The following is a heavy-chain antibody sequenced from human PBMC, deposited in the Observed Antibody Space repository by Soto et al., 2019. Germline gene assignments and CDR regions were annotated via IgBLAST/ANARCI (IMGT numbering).Heavy chain of an antibody. CDR1: GFTFDDYT. J-gene: IGHJ6*02. V-gene: IGHV3-43*01. CDR2: ISWDGGST. Sequence: GGSLRLSCAASGFTFDDYTMHWVRQAPGKGLEWVSLISWDGGSTYYADSVKGRFTISRDNSKNSLYLQMNSLRTEDTALYYCARNPESLRFFEWPRDYYYGMDVWGQGTTVTVSS. D-gene: IGHD3-3*01. CDR3: ARNPESLRFFEWPRDYYYGMDV.